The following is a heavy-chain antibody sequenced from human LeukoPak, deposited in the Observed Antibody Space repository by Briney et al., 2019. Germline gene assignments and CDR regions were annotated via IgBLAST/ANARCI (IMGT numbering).Heavy chain of an antibody. J-gene: IGHJ4*02. Sequence: GGSLRLSCAVSGFTFGSYSMNWVRQAPGKGLEWVSFISTSGSYIYYADSVKGRFTISRDNAKNSLYLQMNSLRAEDTAVYYCARGYSYVFYWGQGTLVTVSS. CDR1: GFTFGSYS. CDR2: ISTSGSYI. CDR3: ARGYSYVFY. D-gene: IGHD5-18*01. V-gene: IGHV3-21*04.